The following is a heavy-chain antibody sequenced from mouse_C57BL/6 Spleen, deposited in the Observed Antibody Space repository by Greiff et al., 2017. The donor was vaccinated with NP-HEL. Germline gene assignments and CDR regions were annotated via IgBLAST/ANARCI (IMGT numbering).Heavy chain of an antibody. D-gene: IGHD1-1*01. V-gene: IGHV1-54*01. CDR2: INPGSGGT. Sequence: VQLQESGAELVRPGTSVKVSCKASGYAFTNYLIEWVKQRPGQGLEWIGVINPGSGGTNYNEKFKGKATLTADKSSSTAYMQLSSLTSEDSAVYFCARDLSRGAMDYWGQGTSVTVSS. CDR3: ARDLSRGAMDY. J-gene: IGHJ4*01. CDR1: GYAFTNYL.